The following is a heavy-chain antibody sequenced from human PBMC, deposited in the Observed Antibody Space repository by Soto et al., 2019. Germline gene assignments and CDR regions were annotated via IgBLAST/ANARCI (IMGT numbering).Heavy chain of an antibody. Sequence: PGGSIRVSCAAAGFTFSDYYLRWIRKAPGKGLEWISYIDTSSTKIYYADSVRGRFTISRDNGKNSLFLEMNNLRVEDTAVYFCASHYDLWTGYLSPVDYWGRGTLVTVSS. J-gene: IGHJ4*02. CDR3: ASHYDLWTGYLSPVDY. CDR2: IDTSSTKI. CDR1: GFTFSDYY. D-gene: IGHD3-3*01. V-gene: IGHV3-11*01.